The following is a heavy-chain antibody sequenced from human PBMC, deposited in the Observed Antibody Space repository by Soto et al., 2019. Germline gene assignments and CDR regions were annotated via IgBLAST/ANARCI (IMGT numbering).Heavy chain of an antibody. J-gene: IGHJ4*02. CDR2: ISSSGSTI. CDR3: ARDGYSGYDSIFDY. CDR1: GFTFSSYE. D-gene: IGHD5-12*01. V-gene: IGHV3-48*03. Sequence: GSLRLSCAASGFTFSSYEMNWVRQAPGKGLEWVSYISSSGSTIYYADSVKGRFTISRDNAKNSLYLQMNSLRAEDTAVYYCARDGYSGYDSIFDYWGQGTLVTVSS.